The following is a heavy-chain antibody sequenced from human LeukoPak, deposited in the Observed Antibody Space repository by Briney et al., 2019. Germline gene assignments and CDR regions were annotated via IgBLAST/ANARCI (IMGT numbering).Heavy chain of an antibody. CDR3: AREGKITMVRGVIRYYYMDV. CDR1: GGSISSGSYY. Sequence: SETLSLTCTVSGGSISSGSYYWSWIRQPAGKGLEWIGRIFTSGSTKYNPSLKSRVTISVDTSKNQFSLKLSSVTAADTAVYYCAREGKITMVRGVIRYYYMDVWGKGATVTISS. V-gene: IGHV4-61*02. J-gene: IGHJ6*03. D-gene: IGHD3-10*01. CDR2: IFTSGST.